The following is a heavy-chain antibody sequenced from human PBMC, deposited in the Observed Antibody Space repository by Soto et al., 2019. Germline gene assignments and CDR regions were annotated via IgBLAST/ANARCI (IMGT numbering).Heavy chain of an antibody. CDR3: ARSTYYDFWSGYYTYMDV. J-gene: IGHJ6*03. Sequence: GGSLRLSCAASGFTFSSYSMNWVRQAPGKGLEWVSYISSSSSTIYYADSVKGRFTISRDNAKNSLYLQMNSLRAEDTAVYYCARSTYYDFWSGYYTYMDVWGKWTTVTVSS. V-gene: IGHV3-48*01. D-gene: IGHD3-3*01. CDR1: GFTFSSYS. CDR2: ISSSSSTI.